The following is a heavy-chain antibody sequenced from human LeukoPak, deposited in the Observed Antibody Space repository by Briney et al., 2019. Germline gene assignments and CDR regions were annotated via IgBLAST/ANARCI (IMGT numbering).Heavy chain of an antibody. CDR2: ISYDGSNN. Sequence: PGGSLRLSCAASGFTFSSYGMHWVRQAPGKGLEWVAVISYDGSNNNYADSVKGRFTISRDNSKDTLYLQMNSLRAEDTAVYYCAKGIAVAVGGLGYWGQGTLVTVSS. CDR1: GFTFSSYG. CDR3: AKGIAVAVGGLGY. V-gene: IGHV3-30*18. D-gene: IGHD6-19*01. J-gene: IGHJ4*02.